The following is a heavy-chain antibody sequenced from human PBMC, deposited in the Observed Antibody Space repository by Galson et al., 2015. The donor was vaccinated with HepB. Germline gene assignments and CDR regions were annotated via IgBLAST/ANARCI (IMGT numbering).Heavy chain of an antibody. J-gene: IGHJ4*02. CDR1: GFTFSSYW. Sequence: SLRLSCAASGFTFSSYWMHWVRQAPGKGLVWVSRINSDGSSTSYADSVKGRFTISRDNAKNTLYLQMNSLRAEDTAVYYCARYSFGESHPFDYWGQGTLVTVSS. V-gene: IGHV3-74*01. CDR2: INSDGSST. D-gene: IGHD3-10*01. CDR3: ARYSFGESHPFDY.